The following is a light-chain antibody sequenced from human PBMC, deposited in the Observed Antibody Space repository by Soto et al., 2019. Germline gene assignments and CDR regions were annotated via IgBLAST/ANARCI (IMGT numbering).Light chain of an antibody. Sequence: DIQMTQSPSSLSASVGDRVTITCRSSQSISTYLSWYQQKAGKAPNLLIHAASRLQSGVPPRVNCSGSGTDFTVTISSLQPEELATDFCQQSYTTPRTFGRGTKVDIK. J-gene: IGKJ1*01. CDR1: QSISTY. CDR3: QQSYTTPRT. V-gene: IGKV1-39*01. CDR2: AAS.